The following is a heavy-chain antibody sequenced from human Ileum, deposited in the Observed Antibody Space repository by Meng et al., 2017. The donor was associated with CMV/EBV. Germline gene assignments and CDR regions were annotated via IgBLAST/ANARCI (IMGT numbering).Heavy chain of an antibody. D-gene: IGHD3-10*01. Sequence: GESLKISCTASGITFRSYWMHWVRQSPGEGLVWVSRINTDGTTTVYADFVKGRFTISRDNARSTLYLQMNSLRDDDTAVYYCEGGGPDYYGVGNRYNGYFYFGMDVWGRGTTVTVSS. CDR1: GITFRSYW. CDR2: INTDGTTT. CDR3: EGGGPDYYGVGNRYNGYFYFGMDV. J-gene: IGHJ6*02. V-gene: IGHV3-74*01.